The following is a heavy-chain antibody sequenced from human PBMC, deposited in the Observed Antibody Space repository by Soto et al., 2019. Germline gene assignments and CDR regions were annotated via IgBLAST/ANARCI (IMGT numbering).Heavy chain of an antibody. Sequence: QVQLVQSGAEVKKPGASVKVSCKASGYTFTSYGISWVRQAPGQGLEWMGWISAYNGNTNYAQKLQGRVTMTTDTSQGTGQKGVGGLRSDDTAGYYCASGGGYSSSWELAGDFDIWGQGTMVTVSS. CDR1: GYTFTSYG. D-gene: IGHD6-13*01. CDR3: ASGGGYSSSWELAGDFDI. CDR2: ISAYNGNT. V-gene: IGHV1-18*01. J-gene: IGHJ3*02.